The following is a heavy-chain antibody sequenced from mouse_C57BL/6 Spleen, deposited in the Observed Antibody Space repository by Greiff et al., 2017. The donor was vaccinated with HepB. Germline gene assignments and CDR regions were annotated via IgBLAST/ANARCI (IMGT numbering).Heavy chain of an antibody. J-gene: IGHJ2*01. V-gene: IGHV1-15*01. CDR2: IDPETGGT. CDR3: TRYGLGRQGYFDY. CDR1: GYTFTDYE. Sequence: QVQLKQSGAELVRPGASVTLSCKASGYTFTDYEMHWVKQTPVHGLEWIGAIDPETGGTAYNQKFKGKAILTADKSSSTAYMELRSLTSEDSAVYYCTRYGLGRQGYFDYWGQGTTLTVSS. D-gene: IGHD4-1*01.